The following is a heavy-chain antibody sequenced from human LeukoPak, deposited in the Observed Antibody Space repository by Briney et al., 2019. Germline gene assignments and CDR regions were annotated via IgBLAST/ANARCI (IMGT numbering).Heavy chain of an antibody. CDR2: ISNSGSTI. CDR1: GFTFSNYE. J-gene: IGHJ4*02. Sequence: GGSLRLSGAASGFTFSNYEMNWVRQAPGKGLEWVSYISNSGSTIYYADSVKGRFTISRDNAKKSLYLQMNSLRAEETAVYSFARVRYFDQSFDYWGQGNPVTVSS. CDR3: ARVRYFDQSFDY. D-gene: IGHD3-9*01. V-gene: IGHV3-48*03.